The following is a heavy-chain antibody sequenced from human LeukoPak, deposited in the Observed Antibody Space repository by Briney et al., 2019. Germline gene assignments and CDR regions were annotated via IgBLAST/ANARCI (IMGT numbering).Heavy chain of an antibody. D-gene: IGHD2-15*01. J-gene: IGHJ4*02. CDR2: INHSGST. V-gene: IGHV4-39*07. CDR3: ARRRRYCSGGSCYPDFDY. CDR1: GGSISSGNYY. Sequence: SEALSLTCTVSGGSISSGNYYWGWIRQPPGKGLEWIGEINHSGSTNYNPSLKSRVTISVDTSKNQFSLKLSSVTAADTAVYYCARRRRYCSGGSCYPDFDYWGQGTLVTVSS.